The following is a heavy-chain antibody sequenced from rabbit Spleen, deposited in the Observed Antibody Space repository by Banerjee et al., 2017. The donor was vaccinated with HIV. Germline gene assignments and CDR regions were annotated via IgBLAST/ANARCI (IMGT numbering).Heavy chain of an antibody. CDR1: GFDFSSYG. J-gene: IGHJ4*01. CDR3: ARDLTGVIGWNFGW. CDR2: IDPLFGST. Sequence: QEQLVESGGGLVQPGGSLKLSCKASGFDFSSYGVSWVRQPPGKGLEWIGYIDPLFGSTYYANWVNGRFSISRENAQNTVFLQMTSLTAADTATYFCARDLTGVIGWNFGWWGPGTLVTVS. D-gene: IGHD1-1*01. V-gene: IGHV1S47*01.